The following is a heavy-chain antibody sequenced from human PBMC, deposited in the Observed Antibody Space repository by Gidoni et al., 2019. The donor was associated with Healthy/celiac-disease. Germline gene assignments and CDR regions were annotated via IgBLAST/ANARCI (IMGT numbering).Heavy chain of an antibody. J-gene: IGHJ4*02. V-gene: IGHV3-30*18. CDR1: GFTFSSYG. CDR3: AKEQSWYFDY. Sequence: QVQLVESGGGVVQPGRSLSLSCAASGFTFSSYGMHWVRQAPGKGLEWVAVISYDGSNKYYADSVKGRFTISRDNSKNTLYLQMNSLRAEDTAVYYCAKEQSWYFDYWGQGTLVTVSS. CDR2: ISYDGSNK.